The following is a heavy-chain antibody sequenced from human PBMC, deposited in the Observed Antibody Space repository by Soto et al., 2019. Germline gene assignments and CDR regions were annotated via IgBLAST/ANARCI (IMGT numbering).Heavy chain of an antibody. Sequence: EVQLLESGGGLVQPGGSLRLSCAASGFTFSSYAMSWVRQAPGKGLEWVSAISGSGGSTYYADSVKGRFTISRDNSKSTLYLQMNSLRAEDTAVYYCAKPGEDYYDSSGYYDYWGQGTLVTVSS. D-gene: IGHD3-22*01. CDR2: ISGSGGST. J-gene: IGHJ4*02. CDR3: AKPGEDYYDSSGYYDY. V-gene: IGHV3-23*01. CDR1: GFTFSSYA.